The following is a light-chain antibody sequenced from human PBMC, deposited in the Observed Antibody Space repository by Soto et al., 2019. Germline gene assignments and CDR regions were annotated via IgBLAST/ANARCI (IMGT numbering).Light chain of an antibody. J-gene: IGKJ1*01. CDR3: QQYVSAPWT. CDR2: GAS. CDR1: QSVNNNF. V-gene: IGKV3-20*01. Sequence: EIVLTQSPGTLSLSPGERVTLSCRASQSVNNNFLAWYQQKPGQAPRLLIYGASSRATGIPDRFSGSGSGTDFTLIISRLEPEDFAAYYCQQYVSAPWTFGQGTKVEIK.